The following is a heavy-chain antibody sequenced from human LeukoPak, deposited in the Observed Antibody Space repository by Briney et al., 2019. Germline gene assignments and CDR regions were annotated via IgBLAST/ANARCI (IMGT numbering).Heavy chain of an antibody. Sequence: SQTLSLTCAISGDTVSSNSAAWNWIRRSPSRGLEWLGRTYYRSKWYNEYTVSVKSRITIKPDTSENEFSLQLNSVTPEDTAVYFCARSAGWLDYWGQGTLVTVSS. CDR2: TYYRSKWYN. CDR3: ARSAGWLDY. D-gene: IGHD6-19*01. V-gene: IGHV6-1*01. J-gene: IGHJ4*02. CDR1: GDTVSSNSAA.